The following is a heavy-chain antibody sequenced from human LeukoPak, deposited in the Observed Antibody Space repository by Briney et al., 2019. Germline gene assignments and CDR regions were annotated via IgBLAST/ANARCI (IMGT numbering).Heavy chain of an antibody. CDR1: GFTFSSYG. V-gene: IGHV3-30*02. CDR2: IRYDGSNK. D-gene: IGHD3-9*01. Sequence: GGSLRLSCAASGFTFSSYGMHWVRQAPGKGLEWVAFIRYDGSNKYYADSVKGRFTISRDNAKNSLYLQMNSLRAEDTAVYYCARGYDILTGYYDYWGQGTLVTVSS. CDR3: ARGYDILTGYYDY. J-gene: IGHJ4*02.